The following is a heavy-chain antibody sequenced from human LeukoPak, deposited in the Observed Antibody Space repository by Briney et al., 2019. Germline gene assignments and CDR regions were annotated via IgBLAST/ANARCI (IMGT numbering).Heavy chain of an antibody. CDR2: ISYDGSNK. CDR1: GFTFSSYG. CDR3: AVYNWNSKRDFDY. D-gene: IGHD1-7*01. J-gene: IGHJ4*02. Sequence: GGSLRLSCAASGFTFSSYGMHWVRQAPGKGLEWVAVISYDGSNKYYADSVKGRFTISRDNAKNSLFLQMNSLRAEDTAVYYCAVYNWNSKRDFDYWGQGTLVTVSS. V-gene: IGHV3-30*03.